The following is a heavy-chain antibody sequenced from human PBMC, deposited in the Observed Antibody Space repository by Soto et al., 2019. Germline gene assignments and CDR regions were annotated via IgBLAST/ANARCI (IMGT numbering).Heavy chain of an antibody. Sequence: QVQLMQSGAEVKKPGASVKVSFKASGDTFTDYYIHWVRQAPGQGLEWMGTVNPSGGHTTYAQHFLGRVTMTRDTSTSTLYMELTSLRSEDTAVYYCARGGHVVVVTAALDYWGQGTLVTVSS. D-gene: IGHD2-21*02. J-gene: IGHJ4*02. CDR2: VNPSGGHT. V-gene: IGHV1-46*01. CDR3: ARGGHVVVVTAALDY. CDR1: GDTFTDYY.